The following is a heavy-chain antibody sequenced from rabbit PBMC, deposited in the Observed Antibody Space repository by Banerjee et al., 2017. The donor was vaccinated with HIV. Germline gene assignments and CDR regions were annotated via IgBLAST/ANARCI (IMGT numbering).Heavy chain of an antibody. Sequence: QEQLEESGGGLVKPGASLTLTCKASGIDFSGCGISWVRQAPGKGLEWIAYIDPDYGSTDYASWVNGRFTISRSTSLNTVDLKMTSLTVADTATYFCGRDRDGDAGYGSLALWGPGTLITVS. J-gene: IGHJ4*01. CDR3: GRDRDGDAGYGSLAL. D-gene: IGHD6-1*01. V-gene: IGHV1S43*01. CDR2: IDPDYGST. CDR1: GIDFSGCG.